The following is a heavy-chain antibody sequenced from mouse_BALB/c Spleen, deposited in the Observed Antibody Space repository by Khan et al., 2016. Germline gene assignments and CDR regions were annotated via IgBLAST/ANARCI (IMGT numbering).Heavy chain of an antibody. V-gene: IGHV1S34*01. CDR2: ITSYNGAT. D-gene: IGHD1-1*01. Sequence: LVKTGASVKISCKASGYSFTGYYMHWVKQSHGKSLEWIGYITSYNGATSYNQKFKGKATFTVDTSSSTAYMQFNSLTSEDSAVYYCARPYGSSYVGFAYWGKGTLVTVSA. CDR1: GYSFTGYY. J-gene: IGHJ3*01. CDR3: ARPYGSSYVGFAY.